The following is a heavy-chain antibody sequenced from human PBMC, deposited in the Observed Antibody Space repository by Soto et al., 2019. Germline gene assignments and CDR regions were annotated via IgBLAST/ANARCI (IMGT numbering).Heavy chain of an antibody. J-gene: IGHJ6*02. CDR1: GVSLSTSAVR. CDR3: ASGIVVPGTDYCAMDV. V-gene: IGHV2-5*02. D-gene: IGHD6-19*01. Sequence: QTTLKESGPTLVKPTQTLTLTCTVSGVSLSTSAVRVGWIRQPPGKALEWLAVIYWDDDKRYSPSLKSRLTIXXDNSKNQVVLSMTTVDPADTATYYCASGIVVPGTDYCAMDVWGQGTAVAVSS. CDR2: IYWDDDK.